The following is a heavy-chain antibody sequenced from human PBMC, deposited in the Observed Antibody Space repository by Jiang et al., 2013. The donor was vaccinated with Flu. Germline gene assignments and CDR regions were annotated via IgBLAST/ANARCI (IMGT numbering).Heavy chain of an antibody. CDR2: PSGGST. CDR3: ARGASSGWYGDFDY. V-gene: IGHV1-46*01. J-gene: IGHJ4*02. Sequence: PSGGSTSYAQKFQGRVTMTRDTSTSTVYMELSSLRSEDTAVYYCARGASSGWYGDFDYWGQGTLVTVSS. D-gene: IGHD6-19*01.